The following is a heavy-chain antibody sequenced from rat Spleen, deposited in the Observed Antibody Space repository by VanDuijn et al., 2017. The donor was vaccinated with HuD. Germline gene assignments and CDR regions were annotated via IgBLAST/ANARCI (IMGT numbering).Heavy chain of an antibody. CDR3: ASTPYWYFDF. CDR1: GFSLTSYN. Sequence: QVQLKESGPGLVQPSQTLSLTCTVSGFSLTSYNVHWVRQPPGKGLEWMGRMRYNGDTSYNSALKSRLSISRDTSKSQVFLKMNSLQTEDTAMYFCASTPYWYFDFWGPGTMVTVSS. V-gene: IGHV2-63*01. J-gene: IGHJ1*01. CDR2: MRYNGDT.